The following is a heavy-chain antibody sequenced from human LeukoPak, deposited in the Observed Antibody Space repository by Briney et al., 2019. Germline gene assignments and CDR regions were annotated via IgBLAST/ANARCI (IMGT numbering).Heavy chain of an antibody. CDR2: IYYSGST. CDR1: GGSISSYY. Sequence: SETLSLTCTVSGGSISSYYWSWIRRPPGKGLEWIGYIYYSGSTNYNPSLKSRVTISVDTSKNQFSLKLSSVTAADTAVYYCARVSLYDYVWGSYRTFDYWGQGTLVTVSS. CDR3: ARVSLYDYVWGSYRTFDY. V-gene: IGHV4-59*01. D-gene: IGHD3-16*02. J-gene: IGHJ4*02.